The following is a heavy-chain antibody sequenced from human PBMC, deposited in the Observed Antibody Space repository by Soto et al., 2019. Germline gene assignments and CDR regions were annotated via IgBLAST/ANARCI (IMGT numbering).Heavy chain of an antibody. D-gene: IGHD6-13*01. Sequence: ASVKVSCKASGYTFTSYDINWVRQATGQGLEWMGWMNPNSGNTGYAQKFQGRVTMTRNTSLSTAYMELSSLRSEDTAVYYCARARNSGSSRYNWFDPWGQGTLVTVSS. J-gene: IGHJ5*02. CDR1: GYTFTSYD. V-gene: IGHV1-8*01. CDR2: MNPNSGNT. CDR3: ARARNSGSSRYNWFDP.